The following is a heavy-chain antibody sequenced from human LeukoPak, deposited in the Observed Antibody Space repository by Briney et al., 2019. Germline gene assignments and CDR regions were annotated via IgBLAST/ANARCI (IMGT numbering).Heavy chain of an antibody. V-gene: IGHV4-39*07. D-gene: IGHD6-19*01. CDR3: ARGYSSGWYRFDY. Sequence: PSETLSLTCSVSGDSISTSSYYWGWIRQPPGKGLEWIGSIYYSGSTYYNPSLKSRVTISVDTSKNQFSLKLSSVTAADTAVYYCARGYSSGWYRFDYWGQGTLVTVSS. CDR1: GDSISTSSYY. CDR2: IYYSGST. J-gene: IGHJ4*02.